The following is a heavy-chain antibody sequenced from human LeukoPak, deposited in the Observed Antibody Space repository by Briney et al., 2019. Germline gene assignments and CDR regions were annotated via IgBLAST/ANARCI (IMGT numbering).Heavy chain of an antibody. Sequence: SQTLSLTCTVSGGSISSGSYYWSWIRQPAGKGLEWIGRIYTSGSTNYNPSLKSRVTMSVDTSKNQFSLKLSSVTAADTAVYYCARGRTTYYDFWSGRYYYMDVWGKGTTVTVSS. CDR2: IYTSGST. V-gene: IGHV4-61*02. D-gene: IGHD3-3*01. CDR1: GGSISSGSYY. J-gene: IGHJ6*03. CDR3: ARGRTTYYDFWSGRYYYMDV.